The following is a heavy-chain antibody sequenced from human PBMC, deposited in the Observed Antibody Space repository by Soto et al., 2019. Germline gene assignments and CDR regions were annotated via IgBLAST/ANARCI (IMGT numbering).Heavy chain of an antibody. Sequence: SETLSLTCTVYGGSFSGYYWSWIRQPPGKGLDWIGEINHSGSTTYNPSLKSRVTISVDTSKNQFSLKLSSVTAADTAVYYCARGATTVEHYYYYGLDVWGQGTTVSVSS. D-gene: IGHD4-17*01. V-gene: IGHV4-34*01. J-gene: IGHJ6*02. CDR3: ARGATTVEHYYYYGLDV. CDR1: GGSFSGYY. CDR2: INHSGST.